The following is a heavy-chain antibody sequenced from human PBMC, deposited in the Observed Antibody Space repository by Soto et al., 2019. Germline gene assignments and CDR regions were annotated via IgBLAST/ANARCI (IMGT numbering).Heavy chain of an antibody. V-gene: IGHV4-59*01. CDR1: GGSISSYY. D-gene: IGHD3-22*01. CDR3: AGRASRYYYDSSGYFDY. Sequence: SETLSLTCTVSGGSISSYYWSWIRQPPGKGLEWIGYIYYSGSTNHNPSLKSRVTISVDTSKNQFSLKLSSVTAADTAVYYCAGRASRYYYDSSGYFDYWGQGTLVTVS. J-gene: IGHJ4*02. CDR2: IYYSGST.